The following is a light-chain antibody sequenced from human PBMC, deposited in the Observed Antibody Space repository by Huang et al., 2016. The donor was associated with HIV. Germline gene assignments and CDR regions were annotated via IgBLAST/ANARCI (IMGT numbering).Light chain of an antibody. CDR1: QSVSSN. CDR3: QQYNNWPLYT. CDR2: DAS. Sequence: ETVMTQSPATLSVSPGVRATVSCRASQSVSSNFAWYQQKPGQAPRLPISDASTRAHGIPARFSGGGSGTQFTLTISSLQSEDFAVYYCQQYNNWPLYTFGQGTKLEI. J-gene: IGKJ2*01. V-gene: IGKV3-15*01.